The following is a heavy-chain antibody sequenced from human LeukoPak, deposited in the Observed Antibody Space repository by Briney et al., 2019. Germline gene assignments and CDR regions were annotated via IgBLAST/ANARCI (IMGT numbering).Heavy chain of an antibody. Sequence: GASVKVSCKASGGTFSSYAISWVRQAPGQGLEWMGGIIPIFGTANYAQKFQGRVTITADESTSTAYMELSSLRSEDTAVYYCAVGGYCYDSSGYPQHHWGQGTLVTVSS. CDR2: IIPIFGTA. J-gene: IGHJ1*01. CDR1: GGTFSSYA. V-gene: IGHV1-69*13. CDR3: AVGGYCYDSSGYPQHH. D-gene: IGHD3-22*01.